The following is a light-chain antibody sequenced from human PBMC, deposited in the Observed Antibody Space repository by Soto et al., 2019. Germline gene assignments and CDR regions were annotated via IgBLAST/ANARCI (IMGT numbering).Light chain of an antibody. Sequence: QMTQSPSTLSASVGDRVTITCRASQSISSWLAWYQQKPGKAPKLLIFDASSLESGVPSRFSGSGSGAEFTLTISSLQPDDSATYYCQQYNSYSPLTFGGGTKVDIK. CDR2: DAS. J-gene: IGKJ4*01. CDR3: QQYNSYSPLT. V-gene: IGKV1-5*01. CDR1: QSISSW.